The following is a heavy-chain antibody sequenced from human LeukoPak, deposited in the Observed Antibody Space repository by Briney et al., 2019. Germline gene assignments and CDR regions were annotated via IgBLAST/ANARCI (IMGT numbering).Heavy chain of an antibody. D-gene: IGHD3-10*01. CDR1: GGFFSGYY. Sequence: AETLSLTCAVYGGFFSGYYWSWIRQPPGKGLEWIGEINHSGSPNYNPSLKRRLTVSVDTSKNQFSLKLSSVTAADTAVYYCARGLSASDFDYWGQGTLVTVSS. V-gene: IGHV4-34*01. CDR3: ARGLSASDFDY. CDR2: INHSGSP. J-gene: IGHJ4*02.